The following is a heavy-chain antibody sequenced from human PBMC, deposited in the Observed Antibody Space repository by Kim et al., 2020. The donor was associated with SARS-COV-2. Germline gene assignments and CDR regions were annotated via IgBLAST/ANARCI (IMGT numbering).Heavy chain of an antibody. CDR3: ARGGSQTYPRFWSGYYTYYYGMDV. V-gene: IGHV3-7*03. J-gene: IGHJ6*02. D-gene: IGHD3-3*01. CDR2: IKQDGSEK. Sequence: GGSLRLSCAASGFTFSSYWMSWVRQAPGKGLEWVANIKQDGSEKYYVDSVKGRFTISRDNAKNSLYLQMNSLRAEDTAVYYCARGGSQTYPRFWSGYYTYYYGMDVWGQGTTVTVSS. CDR1: GFTFSSYW.